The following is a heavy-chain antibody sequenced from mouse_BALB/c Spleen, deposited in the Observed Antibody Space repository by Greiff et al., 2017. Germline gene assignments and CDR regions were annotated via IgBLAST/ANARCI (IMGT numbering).Heavy chain of an antibody. CDR3: ARRGGYDGFAY. CDR1: GYAFTNYL. D-gene: IGHD2-2*01. J-gene: IGHJ3*01. Sequence: VQGVESGAELVRPGTSVKVSCKASGYAFTNYLIEWVKQRPGQGLEWIGVINPGSGGTNYNEKFKGKATLTADKSSSTAYMQLSSLTSDDSAVYFCARRGGYDGFAYWGQGTLVTVSA. V-gene: IGHV1-54*01. CDR2: INPGSGGT.